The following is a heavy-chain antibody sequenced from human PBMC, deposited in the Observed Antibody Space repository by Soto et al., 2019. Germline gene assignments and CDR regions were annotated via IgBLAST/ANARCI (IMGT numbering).Heavy chain of an antibody. J-gene: IGHJ4*02. D-gene: IGHD3-22*01. Sequence: GGSLRLSCAASGFTFSGSAMHWVRQASGKGLEWVGRIRSKANSYATAYAASVKGRFTVSRDDSKNTAYLQMNSLKTEDTAVYYCTRHGKDYYDSSGYYYWGQGTLVTVSS. CDR3: TRHGKDYYDSSGYYY. CDR1: GFTFSGSA. V-gene: IGHV3-73*01. CDR2: IRSKANSYAT.